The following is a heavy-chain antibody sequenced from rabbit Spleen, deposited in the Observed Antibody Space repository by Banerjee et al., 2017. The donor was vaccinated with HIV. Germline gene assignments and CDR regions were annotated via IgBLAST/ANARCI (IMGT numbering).Heavy chain of an antibody. J-gene: IGHJ6*01. D-gene: IGHD8-1*01. CDR2: IYAGSSGST. CDR3: ARDAGTSFSTYGMDL. V-gene: IGHV1S40*01. CDR1: GVSLNSGYD. Sequence: QSLEESGGDLVKPGASLTLTCTASGVSLNSGYDMCWVRQAPGKGLEWIASIYAGSSGSTYSATWAKGRFTISKTSSTTVTLQMTSLTVADTATYFCARDAGTSFSTYGMDLWGPGTLVTVS.